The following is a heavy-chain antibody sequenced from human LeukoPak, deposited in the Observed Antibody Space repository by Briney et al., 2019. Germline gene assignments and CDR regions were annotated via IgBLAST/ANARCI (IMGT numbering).Heavy chain of an antibody. V-gene: IGHV4-38-2*01. CDR3: ARSVVTATLGWFDP. CDR1: GYSISSGYY. Sequence: SETLSLTCAVSGYSISSGYYWGWIRQPPGKGLEWIGNIYHSGSTYYNLSLKSRVTISVDKSKNQFSLKLRSVTAADTAVYYCARSVVTATLGWFDPWGQGTLVTVSS. J-gene: IGHJ5*02. CDR2: IYHSGST. D-gene: IGHD2-21*02.